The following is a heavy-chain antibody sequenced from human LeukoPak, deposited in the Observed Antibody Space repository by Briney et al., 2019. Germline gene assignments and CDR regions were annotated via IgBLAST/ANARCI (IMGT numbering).Heavy chain of an antibody. V-gene: IGHV1-69-2*01. D-gene: IGHD1-26*01. Sequence: ASVKISCKVSGYTFTDYYMHWVQQAPGKGLEWMGLVYPEDGETIYAEKFRGRGTITADTSTDTAYMELSSLRSEDTAVYYCATYTGSTRSFDYWGQGTLVTVSS. J-gene: IGHJ4*02. CDR2: VYPEDGET. CDR1: GYTFTDYY. CDR3: ATYTGSTRSFDY.